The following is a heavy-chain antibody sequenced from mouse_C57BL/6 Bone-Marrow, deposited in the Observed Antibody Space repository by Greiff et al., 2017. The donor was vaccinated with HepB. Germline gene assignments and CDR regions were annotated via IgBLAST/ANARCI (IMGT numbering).Heavy chain of an antibody. J-gene: IGHJ3*01. CDR1: GYTFTSYW. CDR2: IDPSDSYT. Sequence: QVQLQQPGAELVRPGTSVKLSCKASGYTFTSYWMHWVKQRPGQGLEWIGVIDPSDSYTNYNQKFKGKATLTVDTSSSTAYMQLSSLTSEDSAVYYCARRSYYGSSLFAYWGQGTLVTVSA. CDR3: ARRSYYGSSLFAY. D-gene: IGHD1-1*01. V-gene: IGHV1-59*01.